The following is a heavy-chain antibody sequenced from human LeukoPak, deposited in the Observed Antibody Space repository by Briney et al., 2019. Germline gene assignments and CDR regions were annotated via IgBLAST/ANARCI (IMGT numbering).Heavy chain of an antibody. D-gene: IGHD3-10*01. Sequence: GGSLRLSCAASGFTFSSYSMNWVRQAPGKGLEWVSAIRSSSSYIYYADSVKGRFTISRDNAKNSLYLQMDSLRAEDTAVYYCARGEPTGVWFVYWGQGTLVTVSS. CDR3: ARGEPTGVWFVY. CDR1: GFTFSSYS. CDR2: IRSSSSYI. V-gene: IGHV3-21*01. J-gene: IGHJ4*02.